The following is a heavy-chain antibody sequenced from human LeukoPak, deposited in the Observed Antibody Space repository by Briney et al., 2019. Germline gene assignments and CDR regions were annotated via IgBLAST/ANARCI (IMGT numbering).Heavy chain of an antibody. CDR1: GYTFTG. CDR3: AIIVAEGTSWFDP. Sequence: ASVKVSCKASGYTFTGISWVRQAPGQGLEWMGWISTYNGNTNYAQKLQGRVTMTRDTSTSTAYMELRSLRSEDTAVYYCAIIVAEGTSWFDPWGQGTLVTVSS. D-gene: IGHD1-7*01. J-gene: IGHJ5*02. CDR2: ISTYNGNT. V-gene: IGHV1-18*01.